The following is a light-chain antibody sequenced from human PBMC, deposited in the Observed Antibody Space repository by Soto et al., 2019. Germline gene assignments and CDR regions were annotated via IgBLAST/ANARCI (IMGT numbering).Light chain of an antibody. J-gene: IGKJ1*01. CDR2: SSS. Sequence: ELVLTQSPGTLSLSPGDRATLSCRASQSVSSTYLAWYQQRPGQAPRLLIYSSSSRASGIPDRFSGSGSGTDFTLTTSRLVPEDFAVYYCQQYRTSPPTWTFGQGTKVEIK. CDR1: QSVSSTY. V-gene: IGKV3-20*01. CDR3: QQYRTSPPTWT.